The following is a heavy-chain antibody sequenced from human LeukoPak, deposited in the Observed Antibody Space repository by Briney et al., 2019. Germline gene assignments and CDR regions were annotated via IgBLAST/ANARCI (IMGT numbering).Heavy chain of an antibody. CDR1: GGSISSYY. V-gene: IGHV4-59*01. CDR3: ARVDSSGWYYFDY. D-gene: IGHD6-19*01. Sequence: SETLSLTCTVSGGSISSYYWSWIRQPPGRGLEWIGYIYYSGSTNYNPSLKSRVTISVDTSKNQFSLKLSSVTAADTAVYYCARVDSSGWYYFDYWGQGTLVTVSS. CDR2: IYYSGST. J-gene: IGHJ4*02.